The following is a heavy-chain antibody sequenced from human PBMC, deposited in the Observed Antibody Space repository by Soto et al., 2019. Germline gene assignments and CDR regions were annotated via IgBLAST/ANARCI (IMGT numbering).Heavy chain of an antibody. D-gene: IGHD2-15*01. Sequence: QVQLVQSGAEVKKPGASVKVSCKASGYTFTSYGISWVRQAPGQGLEWMGWISAYNGNTNYAQKRQGRLTMTTDATTSTAYMELRSLRSDDTAVYYWARDIGCSGGSGHHNNWFDPWGQGTLVTVSS. V-gene: IGHV1-18*01. J-gene: IGHJ5*02. CDR3: ARDIGCSGGSGHHNNWFDP. CDR1: GYTFTSYG. CDR2: ISAYNGNT.